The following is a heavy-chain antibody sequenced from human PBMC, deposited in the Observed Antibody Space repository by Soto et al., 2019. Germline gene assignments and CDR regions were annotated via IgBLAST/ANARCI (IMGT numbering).Heavy chain of an antibody. CDR2: IYPDESDT. CDR1: GYSFTKYW. J-gene: IGHJ6*02. D-gene: IGHD2-15*01. V-gene: IGHV5-51*03. CDR3: VRMVCSGGGYLSYYYYGMDI. Sequence: EVQLVQSGAEVKVPGESVKISCKGSGYSFTKYWIGWVRQMPGKGLEWMSIIYPDESDTRYSPSFQGQVTISADKCISTAYLQWSSLKASDTAMYYCVRMVCSGGGYLSYYYYGMDIWGQGTTVTVSS.